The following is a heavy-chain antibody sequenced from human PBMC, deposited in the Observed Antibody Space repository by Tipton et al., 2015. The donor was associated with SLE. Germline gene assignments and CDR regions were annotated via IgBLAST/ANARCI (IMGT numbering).Heavy chain of an antibody. V-gene: IGHV4-59*11. J-gene: IGHJ4*02. CDR3: ARGRGYDILTGYYWNY. Sequence: TLSLTCTVSGGSISSHYWSWIRQPPGKGLEWIGYIYYSGSTYYNPSLKSRVTISVDTSKNQFSLRLSSVTAADTAVYYCARGRGYDILTGYYWNYWGQGTLVTVSS. CDR1: GGSISSHY. D-gene: IGHD3-9*01. CDR2: IYYSGST.